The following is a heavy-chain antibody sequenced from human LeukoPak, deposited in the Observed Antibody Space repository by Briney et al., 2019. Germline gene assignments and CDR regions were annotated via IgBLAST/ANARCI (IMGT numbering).Heavy chain of an antibody. D-gene: IGHD3-22*01. J-gene: IGHJ4*02. V-gene: IGHV3-7*01. CDR1: GFTFSSYW. CDR2: IKQDGSEK. Sequence: GGSLRLSCAASGFTFSSYWMSWVRQAPGKGLEWVANIKQDGSEKYYVDSVKGRFTISRDNAKNSLYLQMNSLRAEDTAVYYCARDQSYDSSGYYFGYWGQGTLVTVSS. CDR3: ARDQSYDSSGYYFGY.